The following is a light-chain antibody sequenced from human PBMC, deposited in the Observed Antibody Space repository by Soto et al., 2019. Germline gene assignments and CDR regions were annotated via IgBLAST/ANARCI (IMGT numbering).Light chain of an antibody. CDR2: AAS. Sequence: DIQVTQSPSSVSASVGDRVTITCRASQGLVNWLAWYQQKPGKAPKLLIYAASSFQSGVPSRFSGSGSWTDFTLNISSLQPEDFATYYCQQTSSFPLTFDGGTKVEIK. V-gene: IGKV1-12*01. CDR3: QQTSSFPLT. J-gene: IGKJ4*01. CDR1: QGLVNW.